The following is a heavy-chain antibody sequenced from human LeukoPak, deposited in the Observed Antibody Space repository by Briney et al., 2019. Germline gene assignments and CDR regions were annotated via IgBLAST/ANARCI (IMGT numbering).Heavy chain of an antibody. D-gene: IGHD1-26*01. CDR3: AKASVGAQKYFDY. CDR2: ISWNSGSI. CDR1: GFTFDDYA. J-gene: IGHJ4*02. V-gene: IGHV3-9*01. Sequence: GGSLRLSCAASGFTFDDYAMHWVRQAPGKGLEWVSGISWNSGSIGYADSVKGRFTISRDNAKNSLYLQMNSLRAEDTALYYCAKASVGAQKYFDYWGQGTLVTASS.